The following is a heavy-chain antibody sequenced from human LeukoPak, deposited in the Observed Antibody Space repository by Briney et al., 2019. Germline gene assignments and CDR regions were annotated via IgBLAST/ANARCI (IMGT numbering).Heavy chain of an antibody. CDR2: INPNSGGT. D-gene: IGHD3-22*01. CDR3: ARERHDSSGYHY. CDR1: GYTFTGYY. J-gene: IGHJ4*02. V-gene: IGHV1-2*02. Sequence: ASVKVSCKASGYTFTGYYMHWVRQAPGQGLEWMGWINPNSGGTNYAQKFQGRVTMTRDTSISTAYMELSRLRSDDTAVYYCARERHDSSGYHYWGQGTLVTVSS.